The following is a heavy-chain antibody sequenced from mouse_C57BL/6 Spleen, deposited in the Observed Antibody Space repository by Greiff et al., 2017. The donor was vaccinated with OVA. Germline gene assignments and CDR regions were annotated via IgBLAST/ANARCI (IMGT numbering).Heavy chain of an antibody. CDR2: INPSTGGT. CDR1: GYSFTGYY. D-gene: IGHD2-4*01. CDR3: ARYDYDMDYYAMDY. Sequence: EVQLQQSGPELVKPGASVKISCKASGYSFTGYYMNWVKQSPEKSLEWIGEINPSTGGTTYNQKFKAKATLTVDKSSSTAYMQLKSLTSEDSAVYYCARYDYDMDYYAMDYWGQGTSVTVSS. V-gene: IGHV1-42*01. J-gene: IGHJ4*01.